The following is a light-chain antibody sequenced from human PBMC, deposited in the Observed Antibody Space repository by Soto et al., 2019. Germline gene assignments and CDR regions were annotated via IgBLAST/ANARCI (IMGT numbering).Light chain of an antibody. CDR3: TSFTTISTWV. J-gene: IGLJ3*02. Sequence: QSALTQPASVSGSPGQSITISCTGTSSDVGGYNYVSWFQQHPGEAPKLKIYEVSNRPSGVSNRFSGSKSGNTASLTISELQAEDEADYYCTSFTTISTWVFGGGTKLTVL. CDR1: SSDVGGYNY. V-gene: IGLV2-14*01. CDR2: EVS.